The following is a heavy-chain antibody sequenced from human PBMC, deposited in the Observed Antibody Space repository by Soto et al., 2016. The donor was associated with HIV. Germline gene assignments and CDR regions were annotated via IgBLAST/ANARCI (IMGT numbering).Heavy chain of an antibody. CDR3: ARDQGVAATGDY. CDR2: IYYSGST. V-gene: IGHV4-59*12. Sequence: QVQLQESGPGLVKPSETLSLTCTVSGGSISSYYWSWIRQPPGKGLEWIGYIYYSGSTNYNPSLKSRVTISVDTSKNQFSLKLSSVTAADTAVYYCARDQGVAATGDYWGQGTLVTVS. CDR1: GGSISSYY. J-gene: IGHJ4*02. D-gene: IGHD6-13*01.